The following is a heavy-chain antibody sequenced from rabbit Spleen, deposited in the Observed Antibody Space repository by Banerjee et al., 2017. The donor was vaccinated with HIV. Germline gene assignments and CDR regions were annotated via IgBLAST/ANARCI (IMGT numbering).Heavy chain of an antibody. CDR3: ARDSGTSFSSYGMDL. V-gene: IGHV1S45*01. CDR1: GFSFSTSYW. D-gene: IGHD8-1*01. CDR2: IGVSSGST. J-gene: IGHJ6*01. Sequence: QEQLVESGGDLVKPEGSLTLTCTASGFSFSTSYWICWVRQAPGKGLEWIACIGVSSGSTYYASWAKGRFTISKTSSTTVTLQMTSLTAADTATYFCARDSGTSFSSYGMDLWGQGTLVTVS.